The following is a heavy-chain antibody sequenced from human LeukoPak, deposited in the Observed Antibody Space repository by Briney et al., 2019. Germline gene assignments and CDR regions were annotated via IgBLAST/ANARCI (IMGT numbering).Heavy chain of an antibody. CDR3: TSLSSGWYRADY. CDR1: GFTFSNAW. CDR2: IKSTTDGGTT. Sequence: GGSLRLSCAASGFTFSNAWMSWVRQAPGKGLEWVGRIKSTTDGGTTDYAAPVKVRFTISRDDSKNTLYLQMNSLKTEDTAVYYCTSLSSGWYRADYWGQGTLVTVSS. V-gene: IGHV3-15*01. D-gene: IGHD6-19*01. J-gene: IGHJ4*02.